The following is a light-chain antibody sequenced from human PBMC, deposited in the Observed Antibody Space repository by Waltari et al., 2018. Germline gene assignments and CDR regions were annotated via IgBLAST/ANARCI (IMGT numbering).Light chain of an antibody. CDR1: QSITTS. CDR2: GAS. Sequence: DIQMTQSPSTLSASVGDRVTITCRASQSITTSLAWYQQKPGKAPDVLIYGASNLESGVPSRFSGSGSGTEFTLTISSLQPDDFATYYCQQYKSYKTFGQGTRVEIK. V-gene: IGKV1-5*03. CDR3: QQYKSYKT. J-gene: IGKJ1*01.